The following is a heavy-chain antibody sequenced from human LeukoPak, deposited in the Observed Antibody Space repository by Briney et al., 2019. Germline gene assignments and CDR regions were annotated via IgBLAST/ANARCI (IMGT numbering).Heavy chain of an antibody. CDR3: ARRHYYDFWTGRENSFDH. Sequence: SVKVSCKASGGTFSSYAISWVRQAPGQGLEWMGGIIPIFGTANYAQKFQGRVTITADESTSTAYMELSSLRSEDTGVYYCARRHYYDFWTGRENSFDHWGQGTLVTVSS. D-gene: IGHD3-3*01. V-gene: IGHV1-69*13. J-gene: IGHJ4*02. CDR2: IIPIFGTA. CDR1: GGTFSSYA.